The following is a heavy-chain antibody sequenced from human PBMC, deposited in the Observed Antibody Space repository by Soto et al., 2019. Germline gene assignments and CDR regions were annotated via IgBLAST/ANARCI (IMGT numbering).Heavy chain of an antibody. D-gene: IGHD5-18*01. CDR3: VRDASSGYRGWWDP. Sequence: QVQLVQSGTEVKKSGASVMVSCKTSGYTFTSYGISWVRQAPGQGLEWMGLISPYNGDTIYARKFQGRVIVTADTATSTVYMELRSLRSDDTAVYYCVRDASSGYRGWWDPWGQGTLVTVSS. CDR2: ISPYNGDT. CDR1: GYTFTSYG. V-gene: IGHV1-18*01. J-gene: IGHJ5*02.